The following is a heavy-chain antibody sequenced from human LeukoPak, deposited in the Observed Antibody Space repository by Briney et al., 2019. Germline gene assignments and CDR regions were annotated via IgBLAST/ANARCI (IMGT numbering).Heavy chain of an antibody. CDR2: ISGSGGST. D-gene: IGHD6-13*01. V-gene: IGHV3-23*01. Sequence: GGSLRLSCAASGFTFSSYAMSWVRQAPGKGLEWVSAISGSGGSTYYADSVKGRFTISRDNSKSTLYLQMNSLRAEDTAVYYCAKGHEQQLALSDYWGQGTLVTVSS. CDR3: AKGHEQQLALSDY. CDR1: GFTFSSYA. J-gene: IGHJ4*02.